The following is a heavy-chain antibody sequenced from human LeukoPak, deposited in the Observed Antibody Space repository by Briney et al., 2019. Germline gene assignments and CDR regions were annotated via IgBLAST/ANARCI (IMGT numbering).Heavy chain of an antibody. J-gene: IGHJ3*02. CDR1: GGSISSGGYY. V-gene: IGHV4-31*03. D-gene: IGHD7-27*01. CDR2: IYYSGST. Sequence: NPSETLSLTCTVSGGSISSGGYYWSWIRQHPGKGLEWIGYIYYSGSTYYNPSLKSRVTISVDTSKNRFSLKLSSVTAADTAVYYCARSLTGPFDAFDIWGQGTMVTVSS. CDR3: ARSLTGPFDAFDI.